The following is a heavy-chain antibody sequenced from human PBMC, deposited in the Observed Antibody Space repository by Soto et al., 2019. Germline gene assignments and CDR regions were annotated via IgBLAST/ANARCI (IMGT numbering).Heavy chain of an antibody. D-gene: IGHD3-10*01. CDR3: RVGFGEFDY. Sequence: PVKASFKAPRGTFNSQSSWSVRQAPGQGLEWMGRIIPILGIANYAQKFQGRVTITADKSTSTAYMELSSLRSEDTAVYYCRVGFGEFDYWGQGTLVTVSS. J-gene: IGHJ4*02. V-gene: IGHV1-69*02. CDR2: IIPILGIA. CDR1: RGTFNSQS.